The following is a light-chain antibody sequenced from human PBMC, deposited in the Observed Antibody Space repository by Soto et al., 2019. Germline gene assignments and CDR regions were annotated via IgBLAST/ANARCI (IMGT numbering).Light chain of an antibody. CDR1: TSDVGRYNY. CDR2: DVS. Sequence: QSVLTQPASVSGSPGQSITISCTGTTSDVGRYNYVSWYQQHPGKAPKLMIYDVSNRPSGVSNRFSGSKSGNTASLTISGLQAEDEADYYCSSYTSSSTPGVVFGGGTKLTVL. J-gene: IGLJ2*01. V-gene: IGLV2-14*01. CDR3: SSYTSSSTPGVV.